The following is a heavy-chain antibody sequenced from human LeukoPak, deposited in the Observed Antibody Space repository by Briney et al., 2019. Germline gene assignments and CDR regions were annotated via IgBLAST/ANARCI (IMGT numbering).Heavy chain of an antibody. Sequence: ASVKVSCKASGGTFSSYAISWVRQAPGQGLEWMGWINPNSGGTNYAQKFQGRVTMTRDTSISTAYMELSRLRSDDTAVYYCVTRYSVAGTDFDYWGQGTLVTVSS. CDR2: INPNSGGT. D-gene: IGHD6-19*01. V-gene: IGHV1-2*02. CDR3: VTRYSVAGTDFDY. CDR1: GGTFSSYA. J-gene: IGHJ4*02.